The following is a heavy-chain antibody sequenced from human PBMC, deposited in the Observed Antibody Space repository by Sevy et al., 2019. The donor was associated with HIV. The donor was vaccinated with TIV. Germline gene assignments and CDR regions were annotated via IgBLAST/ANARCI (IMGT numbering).Heavy chain of an antibody. V-gene: IGHV4-59*01. CDR3: ARDMLGYCSSTSCYAEGYFDY. CDR1: GGSISSYY. J-gene: IGHJ4*02. CDR2: IYYSGST. D-gene: IGHD2-2*01. Sequence: SETLSLTCTVSGGSISSYYWSWIRQPPGKGLEWIGYIYYSGSTNYNPSLKSRVTISVDTSKNQFSLKLSSVTSADTAVYYCARDMLGYCSSTSCYAEGYFDYWGQGTLVTVSS.